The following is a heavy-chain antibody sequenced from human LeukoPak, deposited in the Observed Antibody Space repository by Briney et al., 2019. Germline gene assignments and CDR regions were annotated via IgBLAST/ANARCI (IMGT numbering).Heavy chain of an antibody. CDR1: GFIFSSYA. CDR3: ARDGRYYDFWSGLAVPDYGMDV. J-gene: IGHJ6*02. Sequence: GSLRLSCAASGFIFSSYAMHWVRQAPGQGLEWVAVISYDGSNKHYADSVKGRFTISRDNSKNTLYLQMNSLRAEDTAVYYCARDGRYYDFWSGLAVPDYGMDVWGQGTTVTVSS. V-gene: IGHV3-30-3*01. CDR2: ISYDGSNK. D-gene: IGHD3-3*01.